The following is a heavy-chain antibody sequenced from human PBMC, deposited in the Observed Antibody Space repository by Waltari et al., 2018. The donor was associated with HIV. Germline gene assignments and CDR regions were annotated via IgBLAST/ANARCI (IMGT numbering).Heavy chain of an antibody. CDR3: ARYYCSSTSCFLFDY. CDR1: GGSISSSSYY. J-gene: IGHJ4*02. Sequence: QLQLQESGPGLVKPSETLSLTCTVSGGSISSSSYYWGWIRQPPGKGLEWIGSIYYSGSTYYNPSLKSRVTISVDTSKNQFSLKLSSVTAADTAVYYCARYYCSSTSCFLFDYWGQGTLVTVSS. V-gene: IGHV4-39*07. CDR2: IYYSGST. D-gene: IGHD2-2*01.